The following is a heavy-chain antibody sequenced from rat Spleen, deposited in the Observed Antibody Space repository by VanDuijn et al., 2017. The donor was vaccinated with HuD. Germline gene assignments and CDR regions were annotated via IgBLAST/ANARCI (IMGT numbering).Heavy chain of an antibody. Sequence: EVQLVESDGGLVQPGRSLNLSCAASGFTFSDFFMAWVRQAPGKGLEWIGEINKDSRKINYTPSLKDKFTISRDNAQNTLYLQMSKLGSEDTATYYCARRHYGYTDYFDYWGQGVMVTVSS. D-gene: IGHD1-9*01. V-gene: IGHV4-2*01. CDR1: GFTFSDFF. J-gene: IGHJ2*01. CDR2: INKDSRKI. CDR3: ARRHYGYTDYFDY.